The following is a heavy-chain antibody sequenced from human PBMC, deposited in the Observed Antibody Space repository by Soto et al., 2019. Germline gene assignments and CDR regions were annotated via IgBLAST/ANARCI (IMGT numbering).Heavy chain of an antibody. Sequence: RGESLKISCKGSGYSFPNFWIAWVRQMPGKGLEWMGIIYPGASDTRYSPSFQGQVTFSADKSITTAYLQWSSLKASDTAMYYCARLREGEVGSTTGFCDYWGQGTLVTVSS. CDR3: ARLREGEVGSTTGFCDY. D-gene: IGHD1-26*01. CDR2: IYPGASDT. CDR1: GYSFPNFW. J-gene: IGHJ4*02. V-gene: IGHV5-51*01.